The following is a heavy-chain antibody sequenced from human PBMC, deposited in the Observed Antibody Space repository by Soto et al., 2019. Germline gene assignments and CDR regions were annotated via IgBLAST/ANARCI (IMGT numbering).Heavy chain of an antibody. D-gene: IGHD3-10*01. J-gene: IGHJ4*02. Sequence: QVQLVQSGAEMKKPGSSVKVSCQSSGGTFNTYAMNWARQAPGQGPEWMGDISPMFGAANYAPKFQGRVTITADESTGTSYIQLSSLTSEDTALYFCAREVQVHTPAFVYWGQGTLVTVSS. V-gene: IGHV1-69*19. CDR1: GGTFNTYA. CDR3: AREVQVHTPAFVY. CDR2: ISPMFGAA.